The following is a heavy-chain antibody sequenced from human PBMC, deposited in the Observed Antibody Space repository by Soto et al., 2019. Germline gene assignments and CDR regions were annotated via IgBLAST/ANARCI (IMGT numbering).Heavy chain of an antibody. CDR3: ARDGRLTTVTKDAFDI. D-gene: IGHD4-17*01. CDR2: IIPIFGTA. CDR1: GGTFSSYA. Sequence: QVQLVQSGAEVQKPGSSVKVSCKASGGTFSSYAISWVRQAPGQGLEWMGGIIPIFGTANYAQKFQGRVTITADESTSTAYMELSSLRSEDTAVYYCARDGRLTTVTKDAFDIWGQGTMVTVSS. V-gene: IGHV1-69*01. J-gene: IGHJ3*02.